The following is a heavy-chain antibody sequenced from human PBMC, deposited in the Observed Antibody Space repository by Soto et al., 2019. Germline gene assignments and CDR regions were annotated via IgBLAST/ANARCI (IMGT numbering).Heavy chain of an antibody. V-gene: IGHV1-8*01. J-gene: IGHJ5*01. D-gene: IGHD3-10*01. CDR1: GYTFRSCD. CDR2: VNPNTGNT. Sequence: QVQLVQSGAEVKKPGASVKVSCTGSGYTFRSCDIHWVRQATGQGLEWMGWVNPNTGNTGYAQKFQGRVTMTRDMSKSSAYMEVNSLTSEDTAIYYCARAYGAGSFDFWGQGTLVSVSS. CDR3: ARAYGAGSFDF.